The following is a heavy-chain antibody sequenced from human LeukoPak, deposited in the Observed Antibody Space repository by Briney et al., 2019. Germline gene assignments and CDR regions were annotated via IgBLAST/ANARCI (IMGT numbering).Heavy chain of an antibody. V-gene: IGHV5-51*01. CDR2: IFPGYSDT. Sequence: GESLKISCKGFGYLFTNDWIGWARQMPGRGLEWMGIIFPGYSDTIYSPSFQGLVTISADKSVNTAYLQWSSLKASDTAIYYCARRKRGGFDYWGQGTLVTVSS. CDR3: ARRKRGGFDY. CDR1: GYLFTNDW. J-gene: IGHJ4*02. D-gene: IGHD3-3*01.